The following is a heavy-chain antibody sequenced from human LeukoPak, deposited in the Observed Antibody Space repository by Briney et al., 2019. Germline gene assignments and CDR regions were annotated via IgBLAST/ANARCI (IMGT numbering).Heavy chain of an antibody. CDR3: VKDPTVAGFDY. J-gene: IGHJ4*02. Sequence: TGGSLRLSCSASGFTFSSYAMHWVRQAPGKGLEYVSAISSNGGSTYYADSVKGRFTISRDNFKNTLYLQMSSPRTEDTAVYYCVKDPTVAGFDYWGQGTLVTVSS. CDR2: ISSNGGST. CDR1: GFTFSSYA. D-gene: IGHD6-19*01. V-gene: IGHV3-64D*09.